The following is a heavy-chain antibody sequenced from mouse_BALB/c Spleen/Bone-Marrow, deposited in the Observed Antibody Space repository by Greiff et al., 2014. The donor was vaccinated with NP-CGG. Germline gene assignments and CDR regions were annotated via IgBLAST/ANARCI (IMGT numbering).Heavy chain of an antibody. D-gene: IGHD2-3*01. CDR2: IDPSDSYT. CDR1: GYTFTSYW. J-gene: IGHJ4*01. CDR3: ARWLLRYYAMDD. Sequence: VQLQQSGAELVKPGASVKLSCKASGYTFTSYWMHWVKQRPGQDLEWIGEIDPSDSYTNYNQKFKGKATLTVDESSSTAYMQLSSLTSEDSAVYFCARWLLRYYAMDDWGQGTSVTVSS. V-gene: IGHV1-69*02.